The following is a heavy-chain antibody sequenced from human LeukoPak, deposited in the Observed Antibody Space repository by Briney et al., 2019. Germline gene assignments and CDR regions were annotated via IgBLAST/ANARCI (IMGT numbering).Heavy chain of an antibody. V-gene: IGHV1-69*13. CDR1: GGTFSSYA. CDR3: ARTVVYSTSSPYYYGMDV. Sequence: SVKVSCKASGGTFSSYAISWVRQAPGQGLEWMGGIIPIFGTANHAQKFQGGVTITADESTSTAYMELSSLRSEDTAVYYCARTVVYSTSSPYYYGMDVWGQGTTVTVSS. J-gene: IGHJ6*02. D-gene: IGHD6-6*01. CDR2: IIPIFGTA.